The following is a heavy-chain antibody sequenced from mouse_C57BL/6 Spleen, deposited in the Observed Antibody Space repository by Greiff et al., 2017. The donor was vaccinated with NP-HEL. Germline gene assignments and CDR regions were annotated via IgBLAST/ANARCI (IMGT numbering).Heavy chain of an antibody. D-gene: IGHD1-1*01. CDR1: GYTFTSYW. V-gene: IGHV1-61*01. Sequence: QVQLQQPGAELVRPGSSVKLSCKASGYTFTSYWMDWVKQRPGQGLEWIGNIYPSDSETHYNQKFKDKATLTVDKSSSTAYMQLSSLTSEDSAVYYSAREGSRPAYYAMDYWGQGTTVTVSS. CDR3: AREGSRPAYYAMDY. CDR2: IYPSDSET. J-gene: IGHJ4*01.